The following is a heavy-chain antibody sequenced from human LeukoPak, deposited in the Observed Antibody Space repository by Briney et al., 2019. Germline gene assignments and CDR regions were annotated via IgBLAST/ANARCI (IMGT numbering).Heavy chain of an antibody. V-gene: IGHV4-39*01. J-gene: IGHJ3*02. D-gene: IGHD3-10*01. CDR3: ARGLSRAVLDAFDI. CDR1: GGSISSSSYY. CDR2: IYYSGST. Sequence: SETLSLTCTVSGGSISSSSYYWGWIRQPPGKGLEWIGSIYYSGSTYYNPSLKSRVTISVDTSKNQFSLKLSSVTAADTAVHYCARGLSRAVLDAFDIWGQGTMVTVSS.